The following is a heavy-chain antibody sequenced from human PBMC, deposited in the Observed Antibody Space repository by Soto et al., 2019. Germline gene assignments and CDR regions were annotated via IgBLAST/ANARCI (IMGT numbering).Heavy chain of an antibody. CDR3: VRGLNYDILTGYPPYYFDY. CDR1: GYTFTSYG. J-gene: IGHJ4*02. Sequence: ASVKVSCKASGYTFTSYGISWVRQAPGQGLEWMGWISAYNGNTNYAQKLQGRVTMTTDTSTSTAYMELRSLRSDDTAVYYCVRGLNYDILTGYPPYYFDYWGQGTLVTV. CDR2: ISAYNGNT. V-gene: IGHV1-18*01. D-gene: IGHD3-9*01.